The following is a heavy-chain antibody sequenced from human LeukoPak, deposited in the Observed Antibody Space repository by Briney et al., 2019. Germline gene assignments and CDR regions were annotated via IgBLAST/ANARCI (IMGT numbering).Heavy chain of an antibody. V-gene: IGHV1-46*01. Sequence: WASVKVSFKASGYTLTDYYMHWVGQAPGQGLEWMGVINLSAGTTNYEQKFQGRVTITRDMATRKVYMEVRRLTSAETGGYLCWREMGVGSTMGYFYYWGQGTLVTVSS. CDR3: WREMGVGSTMGYFYY. J-gene: IGHJ4*02. CDR1: GYTLTDYY. D-gene: IGHD1-26*01. CDR2: INLSAGTT.